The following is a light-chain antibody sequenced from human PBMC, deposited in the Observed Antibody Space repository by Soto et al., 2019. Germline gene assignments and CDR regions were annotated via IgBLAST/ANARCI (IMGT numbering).Light chain of an antibody. CDR3: QQYNTWPPWT. V-gene: IGKV3-15*01. J-gene: IGKJ1*01. Sequence: ERVMTQYPATLSVSPGERATLSCRASQSVSSNLAWYQQKPGQAPRLLIYGASTRATGIPARFSGSGSGTEFTLTISSLQSEDFAVYYCQQYNTWPPWTFGQGTKVDIK. CDR1: QSVSSN. CDR2: GAS.